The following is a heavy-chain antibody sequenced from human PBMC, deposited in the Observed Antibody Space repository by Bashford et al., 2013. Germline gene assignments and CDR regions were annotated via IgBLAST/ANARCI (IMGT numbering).Heavy chain of an antibody. CDR1: GYTFTSYA. CDR2: INAGNGKHK. J-gene: IGHJ4*02. V-gene: IGHV1-3*01. CDR3: AKYHDNSDYYRPRLDY. D-gene: IGHD3-22*01. Sequence: ASVKVSCKASGYTFTSYAMHWVRQAPGQRLEWMGWINAGNGKHKNNSQKFQGRVTITRDTSASTAYMELSSLRVDDTAVYYCAKYHDNSDYYRPRLDYWGQGTLVTVSS.